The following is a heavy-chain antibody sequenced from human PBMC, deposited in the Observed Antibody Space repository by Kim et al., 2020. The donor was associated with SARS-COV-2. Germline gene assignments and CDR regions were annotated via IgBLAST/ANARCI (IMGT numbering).Heavy chain of an antibody. V-gene: IGHV3-30*18. J-gene: IGHJ6*02. CDR3: AKDLGPMIGMDV. D-gene: IGHD3-16*01. Sequence: GGSLRLSCTASGFTFRSCAMHWVRQAPGKGLEWVSTISKDENKKYYADSVKGRFTISRDNFRQMMYLQMNNLRPEDSALYYCAKDLGPMIGMDVWGPGTTVTVSS. CDR2: ISKDENKK. CDR1: GFTFRSCA.